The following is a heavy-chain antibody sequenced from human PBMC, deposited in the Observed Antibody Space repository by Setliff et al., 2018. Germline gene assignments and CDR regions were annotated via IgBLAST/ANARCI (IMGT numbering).Heavy chain of an antibody. CDR2: ISSTSGTI. Sequence: PGGSLRLSCAGSGFTFSSHSMNWVRQAPGKGLEWISYISSTSGTIYYADSVKGRFTISRDNAKNSLYLQMYNLRAEDTALYYCVRAFWAYSDHASLACFDYWGQGALVTVSS. V-gene: IGHV3-48*01. D-gene: IGHD5-12*01. J-gene: IGHJ4*02. CDR1: GFTFSSHS. CDR3: VRAFWAYSDHASLACFDY.